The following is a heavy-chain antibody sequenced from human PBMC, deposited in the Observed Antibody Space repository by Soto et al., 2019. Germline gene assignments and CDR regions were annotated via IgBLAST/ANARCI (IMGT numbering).Heavy chain of an antibody. V-gene: IGHV3-7*04. CDR2: IKQDGSEA. CDR1: GFTFSTYW. Sequence: EVQLVESGGGLVQPGGSLRLSCAASGFTFSTYWMNWVRQAPGKGLEWVATIKQDGSEAHYVDSVKGRFTISRDNAKNSLHLQMNSLRAEDTAVYFCAGAPGWIIENWGQGTLVTVAS. J-gene: IGHJ4*02. CDR3: AGAPGWIIEN. D-gene: IGHD5-12*01.